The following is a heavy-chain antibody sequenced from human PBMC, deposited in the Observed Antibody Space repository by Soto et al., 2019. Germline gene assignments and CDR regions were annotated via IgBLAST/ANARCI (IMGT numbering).Heavy chain of an antibody. CDR2: IYPGDSDT. J-gene: IGHJ6*02. CDR1: GYSFTSYW. CDR3: ARQMYSSSSDYYYYGMDV. D-gene: IGHD6-6*01. V-gene: IGHV5-51*01. Sequence: GESLKIPCKGSGYSFTSYWIGWVRQMPGKGLEWMGIIYPGDSDTRYSPSFQGQVTISADKSISTAYLQWSSLKASDTAMYYCARQMYSSSSDYYYYGMDVWGQGTTVTVSS.